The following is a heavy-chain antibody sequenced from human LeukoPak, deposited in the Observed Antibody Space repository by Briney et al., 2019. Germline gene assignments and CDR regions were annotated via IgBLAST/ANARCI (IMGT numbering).Heavy chain of an antibody. V-gene: IGHV3-23*01. CDR2: ISASGGSS. CDR3: AREGRPAPISRGPFDY. D-gene: IGHD5-24*01. J-gene: IGHJ4*02. Sequence: GGPLRLSCAASGFTFSSYAMNWVRQAPGKGLEWVSAISASGGSSYYADSVKGQFTISRDNSKNTLYLQMNSLRAEDTAVYYCAREGRPAPISRGPFDYWSQGTLVTVSS. CDR1: GFTFSSYA.